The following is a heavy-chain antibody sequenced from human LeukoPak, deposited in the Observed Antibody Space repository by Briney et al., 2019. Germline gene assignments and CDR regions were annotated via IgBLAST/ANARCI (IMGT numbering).Heavy chain of an antibody. D-gene: IGHD6-19*01. CDR3: AREFGCNSGFDP. Sequence: PGGSVRLSCAGSGFTFSTSWMSWVRQAPGKGLEWVANIKQDGTEKNYVDSVKGRFTISRDNAKDSLYLQMNSLRDEDTAVYYCAREFGCNSGFDPWGQGTLVTFST. J-gene: IGHJ5*02. CDR2: IKQDGTEK. V-gene: IGHV3-7*04. CDR1: GFTFSTSW.